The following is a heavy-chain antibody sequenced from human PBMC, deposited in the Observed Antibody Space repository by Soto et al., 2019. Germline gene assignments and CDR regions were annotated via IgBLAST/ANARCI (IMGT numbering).Heavy chain of an antibody. J-gene: IGHJ5*02. CDR1: GGSISSYY. D-gene: IGHD2-15*01. CDR2: TYYIGST. V-gene: IGHV4-59*01. CDR3: AREAATRDNWFDP. Sequence: HVQLQESGPGLVKPSETLSLTCTVSGGSISSYYWSWIRQPPGKGLEWSGYTYYIGSTNYNPSLKSRVTISVDMSKNQFSLKLNSVTAADTAVYYCAREAATRDNWFDPWGQGTLVTVSS.